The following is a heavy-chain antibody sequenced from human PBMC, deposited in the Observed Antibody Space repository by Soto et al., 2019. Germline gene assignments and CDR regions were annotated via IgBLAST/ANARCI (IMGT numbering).Heavy chain of an antibody. CDR1: GGTFSSYA. Sequence: VASVKVSCKASGGTFSSYAISWVRQAPGQGLEWMGGIIPIFGTANYAQKFQGRVTITADESTSTAYMELSSLRSEDTAVYYCARGIAKYTYYYCYGMDVWGQGTTVTVSS. J-gene: IGHJ6*02. CDR3: ARGIAKYTYYYCYGMDV. CDR2: IIPIFGTA. V-gene: IGHV1-69*13. D-gene: IGHD6-13*01.